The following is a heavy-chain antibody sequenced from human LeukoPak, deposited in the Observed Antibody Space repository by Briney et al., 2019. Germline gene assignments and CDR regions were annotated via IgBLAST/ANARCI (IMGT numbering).Heavy chain of an antibody. V-gene: IGHV3-30*03. CDR1: GFTFSSYG. CDR3: ARREVRYGGNAFDI. CDR2: ISYDGSNK. J-gene: IGHJ3*02. D-gene: IGHD4-23*01. Sequence: PGGSLRLSCAASGFTFSSYGMRWVRQAPGKGLEWVAVISYDGSNKYYADSVKGRFTISRDNSKNTLYLQMNSLRAEDTAVYYCARREVRYGGNAFDIWGQGTMVTVSS.